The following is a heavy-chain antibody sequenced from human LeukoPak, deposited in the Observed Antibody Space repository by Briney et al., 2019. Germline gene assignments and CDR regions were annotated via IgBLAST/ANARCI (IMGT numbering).Heavy chain of an antibody. D-gene: IGHD6-6*01. Sequence: SETLSLTCSVSGGSISGFYWSWIRQPPGQKLEWIGYIYSSGSTNYNPSLQSRVTMSVDTSVNQFSLRLSSVTAADTAVYYCARFTSTRPSDVWGKGTTVTVSS. V-gene: IGHV4-4*09. CDR3: ARFTSTRPSDV. J-gene: IGHJ6*04. CDR1: GGSISGFY. CDR2: IYSSGST.